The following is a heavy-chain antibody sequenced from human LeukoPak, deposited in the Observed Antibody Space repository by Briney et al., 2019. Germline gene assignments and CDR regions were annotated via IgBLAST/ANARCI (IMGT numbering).Heavy chain of an antibody. CDR3: ARRRGMATITGGAFDI. D-gene: IGHD5-24*01. Sequence: SETLSLTSAVYGGSFSGYYWSWIRQPPGKGLEWIGEINHSGSTNYNPSLKSRVTISVDTSKNQFSLKLSPVTAADTAVYYCARRRGMATITGGAFDIWGQGTMVTVSS. J-gene: IGHJ3*02. CDR1: GGSFSGYY. CDR2: INHSGST. V-gene: IGHV4-34*01.